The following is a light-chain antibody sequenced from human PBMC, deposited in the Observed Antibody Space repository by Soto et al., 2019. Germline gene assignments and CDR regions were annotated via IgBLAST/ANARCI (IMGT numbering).Light chain of an antibody. CDR2: AAS. CDR1: QNFENK. J-gene: IGKJ4*01. Sequence: IVMTPSPDALAVSLGERATINCRASQNFENKLAWYQQRPGQSPRLLIYAASTRAPGVPARFSGSGSGTEFTLTISGLESDDFALFFCQHYYKWPLSFGGGTKVDNK. V-gene: IGKV3-15*01. CDR3: QHYYKWPLS.